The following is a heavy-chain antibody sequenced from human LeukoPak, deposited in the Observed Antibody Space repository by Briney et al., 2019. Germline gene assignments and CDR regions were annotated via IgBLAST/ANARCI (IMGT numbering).Heavy chain of an antibody. Sequence: PSETLSLTCTVSGASINIYTYYWGWIRQPPGKGLEWIGSVSYSGSPYYNPSLTSRATISVDTSRNQVSLRLSSVTAADTAVYYCARDSGNFDWYFDLWGRGTLVTVSS. J-gene: IGHJ2*01. CDR3: ARDSGNFDWYFDL. CDR1: GASINIYTYY. V-gene: IGHV4-39*07. D-gene: IGHD1-26*01. CDR2: VSYSGSP.